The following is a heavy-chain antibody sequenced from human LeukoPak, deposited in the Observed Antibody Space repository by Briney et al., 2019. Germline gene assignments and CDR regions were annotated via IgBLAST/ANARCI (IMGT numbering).Heavy chain of an antibody. V-gene: IGHV4-4*02. CDR1: GGSISSSDW. D-gene: IGHD5-24*01. Sequence: SETLSLTCAVSGGSISSSDWWSWVRQPPGKGLEWIGEIYHSGSTNYNPSLKSRVTISVDTSKNQFSLKLSSVTAADTAVYYCARENALDGSGFDYWGQGTLVTVSS. CDR3: ARENALDGSGFDY. CDR2: IYHSGST. J-gene: IGHJ4*02.